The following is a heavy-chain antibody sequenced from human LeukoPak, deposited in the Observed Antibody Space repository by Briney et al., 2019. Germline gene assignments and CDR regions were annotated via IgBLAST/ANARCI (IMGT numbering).Heavy chain of an antibody. D-gene: IGHD3-9*01. CDR3: ARHPPHLDWLFQICRLNWFDP. Sequence: SETLSLTCTVSGGSISSSSYSWGWIRQPPGKGLEWIGSIYYSGSTYYNPSLKSRVTISVDTSKNQFSLKLSSVTAADTAVYYCARHPPHLDWLFQICRLNWFDPWGQGTLVTVSS. CDR2: IYYSGST. CDR1: GGSISSSSYS. V-gene: IGHV4-39*01. J-gene: IGHJ5*02.